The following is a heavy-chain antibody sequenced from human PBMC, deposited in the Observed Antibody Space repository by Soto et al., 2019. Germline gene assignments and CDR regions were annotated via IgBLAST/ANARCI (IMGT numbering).Heavy chain of an antibody. J-gene: IGHJ5*02. Sequence: PGGSLRLTCEASSFIFDNFGISWVRQAPGKGLEWISSISGSGFKKYYADSVKGRFTISRDNSKSTVYLELNNLSAEDTAVYHCAKNQGVELVPLATVDWFDPWGQGSVVTVSS. V-gene: IGHV3-23*01. D-gene: IGHD1-26*01. CDR3: AKNQGVELVPLATVDWFDP. CDR2: ISGSGFKK. CDR1: SFIFDNFG.